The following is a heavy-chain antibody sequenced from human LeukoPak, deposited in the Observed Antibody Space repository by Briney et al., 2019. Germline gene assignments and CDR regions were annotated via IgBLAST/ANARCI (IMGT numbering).Heavy chain of an antibody. D-gene: IGHD5-24*01. J-gene: IGHJ5*02. CDR1: GGSISSRSYY. CDR2: IYYSGST. CDR3: ARGDGYNWRRWFDP. Sequence: SETLSLTCNVSGGSISSRSYYWGWLRQPPGKGLEWIGYIYYSGSTNYNPSLKSRVTISVDTSKNQFSLKLSSVTAADTAVYYCARGDGYNWRRWFDPWGQGTLVTVSS. V-gene: IGHV4-61*05.